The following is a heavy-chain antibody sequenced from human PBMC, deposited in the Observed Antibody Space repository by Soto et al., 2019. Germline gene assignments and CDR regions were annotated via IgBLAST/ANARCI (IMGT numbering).Heavy chain of an antibody. Sequence: GGSLRLSCAASGFTFSSYSMNWVRQAPGKGLEWVSSISSSSSYIYYTDSVKGRFTISRDNAKNSLYLQMNSLRAEDTALYYCAWDGLRNCSSTSCYAFAYGMDVWGQGTTVTVSS. CDR3: AWDGLRNCSSTSCYAFAYGMDV. CDR2: ISSSSSYI. CDR1: GFTFSSYS. V-gene: IGHV3-21*01. J-gene: IGHJ6*02. D-gene: IGHD2-2*01.